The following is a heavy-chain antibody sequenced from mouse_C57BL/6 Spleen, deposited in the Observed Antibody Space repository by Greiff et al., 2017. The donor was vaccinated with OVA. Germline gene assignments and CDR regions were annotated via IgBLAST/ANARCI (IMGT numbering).Heavy chain of an antibody. CDR1: GYAFTNYL. J-gene: IGHJ4*01. CDR2: INPGSGGT. Sequence: QVQLQQSGAELVRPGTSVKVSCKASGYAFTNYLLEWVKQRPGQGLEWIGVINPGSGGTNYNEKFKGKATLTADKSSSTAYMQLSSLTSEDSAVYFCAREDYDYDVYAMDYWGQGTSVTVSS. V-gene: IGHV1-54*01. CDR3: AREDYDYDVYAMDY. D-gene: IGHD2-4*01.